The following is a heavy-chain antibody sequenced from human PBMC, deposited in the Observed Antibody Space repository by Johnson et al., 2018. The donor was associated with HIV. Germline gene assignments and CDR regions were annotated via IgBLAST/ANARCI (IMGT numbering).Heavy chain of an antibody. CDR3: ARGLKGAFDI. CDR2: ISYHGSDT. V-gene: IGHV3-30*04. Sequence: QVQLVESGGGVVQPGRSLRLSCAASGFTFSSYAIHWVRQAPGKGLEWVTLISYHGSDTYYADSVQGRFTISRDNSRNMVYLEMNSLRTEDTAVYYCARGLKGAFDIWGQGTRVTVSA. J-gene: IGHJ3*02. CDR1: GFTFSSYA.